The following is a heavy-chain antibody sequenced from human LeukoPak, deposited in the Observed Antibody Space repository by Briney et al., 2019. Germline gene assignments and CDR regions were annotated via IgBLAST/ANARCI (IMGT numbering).Heavy chain of an antibody. Sequence: GGSLRLSCAASGFTFSSYAMSWVRQAPGKGLEWVSSISSGGDATDSADSVKGRFTISRDNSKNTLFLQMNSLRVEDTAVYFCAKDRDGTVSHPYFQDWGQDTLVTVSS. CDR1: GFTFSSYA. CDR2: ISSGGDAT. J-gene: IGHJ1*01. CDR3: AKDRDGTVSHPYFQD. D-gene: IGHD4-17*01. V-gene: IGHV3-23*01.